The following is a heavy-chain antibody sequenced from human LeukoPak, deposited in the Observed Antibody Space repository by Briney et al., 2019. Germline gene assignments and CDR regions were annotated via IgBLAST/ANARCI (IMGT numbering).Heavy chain of an antibody. CDR1: GFTFSNYA. Sequence: GGSLRLSCAASGFTFSNYAMHWVRQAPGKGLEWVAVISYDGSDKYYADSVKGRFTISRDNSKNTLYLQMNSLRPEDTAVYYCARDWGRRFSSGWYGDFDYWGQGTLVTVSS. D-gene: IGHD6-19*01. J-gene: IGHJ4*02. CDR3: ARDWGRRFSSGWYGDFDY. V-gene: IGHV3-30-3*01. CDR2: ISYDGSDK.